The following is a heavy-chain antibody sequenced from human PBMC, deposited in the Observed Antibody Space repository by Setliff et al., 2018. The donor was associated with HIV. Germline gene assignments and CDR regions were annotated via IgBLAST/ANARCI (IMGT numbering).Heavy chain of an antibody. CDR2: ISSSGSYI. CDR1: GFTFSSYE. Sequence: PGGSLRLSCAASGFTFSSYEMNWVRQAPGKGLEWVSYISSSGSYIYYADSLKGRFTISRDNAKNSLYLQMNSLRAEDTAVYYCARAVHSGWYYFDYWGQGTLVTVSS. J-gene: IGHJ4*02. V-gene: IGHV3-21*05. CDR3: ARAVHSGWYYFDY. D-gene: IGHD6-19*01.